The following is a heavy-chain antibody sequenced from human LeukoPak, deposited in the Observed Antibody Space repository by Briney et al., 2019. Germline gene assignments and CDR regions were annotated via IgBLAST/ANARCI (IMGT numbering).Heavy chain of an antibody. V-gene: IGHV4-59*02. CDR3: ARLTSEALSEWELLLGDY. D-gene: IGHD1-26*01. J-gene: IGHJ4*02. CDR1: GGSVSSYY. Sequence: SETLSLTCTVSGGSVSSYYWSWIRQPPGKGLEWIGYIYYSGSSNYNPSLKSRVTISVDTSKNQLSLKLSSVTAADTAVYYCARLTSEALSEWELLLGDYWGQGTLVTVSS. CDR2: IYYSGSS.